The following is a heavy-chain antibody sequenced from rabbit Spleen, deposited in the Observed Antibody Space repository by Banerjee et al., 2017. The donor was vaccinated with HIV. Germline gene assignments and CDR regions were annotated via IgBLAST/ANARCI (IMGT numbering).Heavy chain of an antibody. D-gene: IGHD3-1*01. CDR3: ARDLSGALGWNFYL. V-gene: IGHV1S45*01. CDR2: IDTNDGDT. CDR1: GFSFSSNW. J-gene: IGHJ3*01. Sequence: LEESGGGLVKPGGTLTLTCTVSGFSFSSNWICWVRQAPGKGLEWIACIDTNDGDTDHAKWPKGRFPLSKTPLTTVALQMTSLTAADTATYFCARDLSGALGWNFYLWGQGTLVTVS.